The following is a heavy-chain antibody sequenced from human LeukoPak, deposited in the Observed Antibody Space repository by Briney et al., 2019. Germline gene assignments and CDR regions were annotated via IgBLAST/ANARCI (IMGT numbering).Heavy chain of an antibody. J-gene: IGHJ5*02. Sequence: SETLSLTCTVSGGSIDRSSYYWGWIRQPPGKGLEWIGSIYYSGNTYYNSSLKSRITISVNTTKNQVALKLSSVTAADTAVYYCARVRGPDGWFAPWGQGTLVTVSS. CDR2: IYYSGNT. CDR3: ARVRGPDGWFAP. CDR1: GGSIDRSSYY. V-gene: IGHV4-39*01.